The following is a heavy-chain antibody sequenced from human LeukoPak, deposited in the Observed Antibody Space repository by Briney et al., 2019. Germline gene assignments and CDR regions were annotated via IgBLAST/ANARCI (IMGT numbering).Heavy chain of an antibody. V-gene: IGHV3-74*01. D-gene: IGHD3-10*01. J-gene: IGHJ4*02. Sequence: GGSLRLSCGASGFTFSSYWMHWVRQAPGKGLVWISRINSDGSTTSYADSVKGRFTISRDNAKNTLYLQMNSLRAEDTAVYYCARGNYYGQDYWGQGTLVPVSS. CDR2: INSDGSTT. CDR1: GFTFSSYW. CDR3: ARGNYYGQDY.